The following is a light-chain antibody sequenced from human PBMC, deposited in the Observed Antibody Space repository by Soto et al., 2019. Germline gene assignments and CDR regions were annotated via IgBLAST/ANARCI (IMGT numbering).Light chain of an antibody. J-gene: IGKJ1*01. CDR1: QTIGSW. V-gene: IGKV1-5*01. Sequence: DIQMTQSPSSLSAAVGDRVTITCRASQTIGSWLAWYQQKPGRAPKLLIFDASSLESGVPSRFSGSGSGTEFTLTISSLQPDDFATYYCQQYNSYLRTFGQGTKVDIK. CDR2: DAS. CDR3: QQYNSYLRT.